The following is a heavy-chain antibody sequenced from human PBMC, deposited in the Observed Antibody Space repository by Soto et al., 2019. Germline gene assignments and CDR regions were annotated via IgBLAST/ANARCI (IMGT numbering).Heavy chain of an antibody. CDR3: ASRYCSSTSCYPDWFDP. CDR1: GGSISSGDYY. CDR2: IYYSGST. J-gene: IGHJ5*02. D-gene: IGHD2-2*01. V-gene: IGHV4-30-4*01. Sequence: PSETLSLTCTVSGGSISSGDYYWSCIRQPPGKGLEWIGYIYYSGSTYYNPSLKSRVTISVDTSKNQFSLKLSSVTAADTAVYYCASRYCSSTSCYPDWFDPWGQGTLVTVSS.